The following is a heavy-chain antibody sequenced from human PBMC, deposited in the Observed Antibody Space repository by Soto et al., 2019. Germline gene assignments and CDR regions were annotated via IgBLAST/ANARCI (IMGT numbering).Heavy chain of an antibody. CDR2: IYPGDSDT. Sequence: PGESLKISCKGSGYSFTSYWIGWVRQMPGKGLEWMGIIYPGDSDTRYSPSFQGQVTISADKSISTAYLQWSSLKASDTAMYYCAIHPYPGAGTRSYYDYGMDVWGQGTTVTVSS. CDR3: AIHPYPGAGTRSYYDYGMDV. CDR1: GYSFTSYW. J-gene: IGHJ6*02. V-gene: IGHV5-51*01. D-gene: IGHD6-19*01.